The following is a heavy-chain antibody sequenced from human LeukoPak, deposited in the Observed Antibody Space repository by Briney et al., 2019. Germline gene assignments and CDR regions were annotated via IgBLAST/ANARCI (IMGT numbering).Heavy chain of an antibody. CDR2: VTSDGGTT. D-gene: IGHD3-10*01. CDR3: LNSHVRRGRYDP. Sequence: GSLRPSPALSGVTSRVFTTGGGCQAPGKGLEYVSAVTSDGGTTYYADSVKGRFTVSRDNSKNTLYLQMSSLRAEDTAVYYCLNSHVRRGRYDPWGKGILV. V-gene: IGHV3-64D*06. CDR1: GVTSRVFT. J-gene: IGHJ5*02.